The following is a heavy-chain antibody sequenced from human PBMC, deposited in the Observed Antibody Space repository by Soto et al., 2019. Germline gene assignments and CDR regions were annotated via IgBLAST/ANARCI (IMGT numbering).Heavy chain of an antibody. Sequence: ASVKVSCKASGYTFTSYYMHWVRQAPGQGLEWMGIINPSGGSTSYAQKFQGRVTMTRDTSTSTVYMEMSSLRAEDTAVYYCARVPRWLVRPVALDIWGQGTMVTVSS. CDR3: ARVPRWLVRPVALDI. CDR2: INPSGGST. D-gene: IGHD6-19*01. CDR1: GYTFTSYY. V-gene: IGHV1-46*01. J-gene: IGHJ3*02.